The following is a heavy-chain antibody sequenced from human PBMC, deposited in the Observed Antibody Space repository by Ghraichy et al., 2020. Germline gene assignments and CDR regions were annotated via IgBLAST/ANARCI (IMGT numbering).Heavy chain of an antibody. CDR2: IKQDGSEK. CDR3: ARGSYPSFDP. J-gene: IGHJ5*02. CDR1: GFTFRSCG. V-gene: IGHV3-7*01. Sequence: GGSLRLSCAASGFTFRSCGINWVRQVPGKGLEWVANIKQDGSEKYDVDSVRGRFTIYKDNDKKSLSRQMNSLGAEDTAVYYCARGSYPSFDPWGQGTRVTVSS. D-gene: IGHD6-6*01.